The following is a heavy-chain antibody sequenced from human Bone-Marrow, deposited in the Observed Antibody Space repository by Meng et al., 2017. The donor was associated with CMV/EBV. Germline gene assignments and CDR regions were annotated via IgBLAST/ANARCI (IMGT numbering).Heavy chain of an antibody. CDR2: ISYDGSNK. V-gene: IGHV3-30*04. D-gene: IGHD2-2*01. Sequence: GGSLRLSCAASGFTFSSYAMHWVRQAPGKGLEWVAVISYDGSNKYYADSVKGRFTISRDNSKNTLYLQMNSLRAEDTAVYYCARDGLGYCTSSTCYGNNWFDPWGQGTPVTVSS. CDR1: GFTFSSYA. J-gene: IGHJ5*02. CDR3: ARDGLGYCTSSTCYGNNWFDP.